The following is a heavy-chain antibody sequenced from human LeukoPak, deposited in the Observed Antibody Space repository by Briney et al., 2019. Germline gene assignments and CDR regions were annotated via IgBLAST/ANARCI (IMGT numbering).Heavy chain of an antibody. CDR1: GFIFSGSA. CDR2: IRSKANSYAT. J-gene: IGHJ4*02. V-gene: IGHV3-73*01. Sequence: PGGSLRLSCAASGFIFSGSAMHWVRQASGKGLEWVGRIRSKANSYATAYAASVKGRFTISRDDSKNTAYLQMNSLKTEDTAVYYCTRLYSSSYPDYWGQGTLVTVSS. D-gene: IGHD6-13*01. CDR3: TRLYSSSYPDY.